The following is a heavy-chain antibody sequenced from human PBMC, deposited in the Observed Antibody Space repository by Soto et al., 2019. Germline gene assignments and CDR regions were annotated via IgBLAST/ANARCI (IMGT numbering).Heavy chain of an antibody. J-gene: IGHJ4*02. Sequence: QVQLVQSGAAVKKPGSSVKVSCKASGGTFSSYAISWVRQAPGQGLEWMGGIIPIFGTANYAQQFQGRVTITADESTSTAYMELSSLRSEDTAVYYCAIGEAYYYDSSGYPLHFDYGGQGTLVTVSS. CDR1: GGTFSSYA. D-gene: IGHD3-22*01. CDR2: IIPIFGTA. CDR3: AIGEAYYYDSSGYPLHFDY. V-gene: IGHV1-69*01.